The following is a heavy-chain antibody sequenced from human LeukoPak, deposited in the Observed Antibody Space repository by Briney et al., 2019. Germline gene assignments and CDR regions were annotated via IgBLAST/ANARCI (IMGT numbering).Heavy chain of an antibody. CDR2: ISSDGDST. Sequence: GGSLRLSCAASGFTFINYALHWVRQAPGKGLEHVSAISSDGDSTYYASSVKGRFTISRDNSKNTLYLQMNSLRAEDTAVYYCARDSCSGGTCYHDYWGQGTLVTVSS. V-gene: IGHV3-64*01. J-gene: IGHJ4*02. CDR1: GFTFINYA. D-gene: IGHD2-15*01. CDR3: ARDSCSGGTCYHDY.